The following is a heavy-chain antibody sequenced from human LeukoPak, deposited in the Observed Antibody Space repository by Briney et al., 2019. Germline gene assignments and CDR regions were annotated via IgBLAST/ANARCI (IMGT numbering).Heavy chain of an antibody. CDR2: IYPGDSET. Sequence: GESLKISCKGSEYSFASYWIAWVRQMPGRGLEWMGIIYPGDSETRYSPSFQGQVTISADKTINTAYLQWSSLKASDTAMYYCARQVEGYSSSWFLWGQGTLVTVPS. V-gene: IGHV5-51*01. CDR1: EYSFASYW. J-gene: IGHJ4*02. CDR3: ARQVEGYSSSWFL. D-gene: IGHD6-13*01.